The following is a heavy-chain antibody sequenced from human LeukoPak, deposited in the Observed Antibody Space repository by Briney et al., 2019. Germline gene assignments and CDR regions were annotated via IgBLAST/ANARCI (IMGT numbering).Heavy chain of an antibody. CDR3: AIWSRICGGTTCYSFDY. V-gene: IGHV3-74*01. CDR2: ISGDGSST. D-gene: IGHD2-15*01. Sequence: PGGSLRLSCAASGFTFSTYWMNWVRQAPGKGLVWVSRISGDGSSTSYAESVKGRFTISRDNAKNTLYLQMNSLRSEDTAVYYCAIWSRICGGTTCYSFDYWGQGTLVTVSS. CDR1: GFTFSTYW. J-gene: IGHJ4*02.